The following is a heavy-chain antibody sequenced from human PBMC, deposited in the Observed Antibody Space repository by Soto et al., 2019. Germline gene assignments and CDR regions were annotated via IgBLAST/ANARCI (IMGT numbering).Heavy chain of an antibody. CDR3: ASVFSDSSSFFDP. J-gene: IGHJ5*02. V-gene: IGHV4-31*03. CDR1: GGSISSGGYY. Sequence: SETLSLTCTVSGGSISSGGYYWSWIRQHPGKGLEWIGYIYYSGSTYYNPSLKSRVTISVDTSKNQFSLKLSSVTAADTAVYYCASVFSDSSSFFDPWGQGTLVTVSS. D-gene: IGHD6-13*01. CDR2: IYYSGST.